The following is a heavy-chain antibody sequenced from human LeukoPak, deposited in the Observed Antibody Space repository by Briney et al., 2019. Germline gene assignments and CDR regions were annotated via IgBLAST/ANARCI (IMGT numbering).Heavy chain of an antibody. CDR2: IRISGGSA. CDR1: GFTFSTYA. Sequence: GGSLRLSCAASGFTFSTYAMSWVRQAPGKGLEWVSGIRISGGSAYYADSVKGRFTISRDNSKNTLYLQMNRVRAEDTAVYYCAKMQGYFDLWGRGTLVTVSS. V-gene: IGHV3-23*01. CDR3: AKMQGYFDL. J-gene: IGHJ2*01.